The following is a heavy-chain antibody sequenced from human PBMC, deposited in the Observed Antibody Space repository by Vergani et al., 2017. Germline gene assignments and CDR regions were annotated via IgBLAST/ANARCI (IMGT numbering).Heavy chain of an antibody. CDR2: IYYSGST. J-gene: IGHJ4*02. D-gene: IGHD3-10*01. V-gene: IGHV4-39*01. CDR3: ARLQGRLPWFGEFGMDY. Sequence: QLQLQESGPGLVKPSETLSLTCTVSGGSISSSSYYWGWIRQPPGKGLEWIGSIYYSGSTYYNPSLKSRVTISVDTSKNQFSLKLSSVTAADTAVYYCARLQGRLPWFGEFGMDYWGQGTLVTVSS. CDR1: GGSISSSSYY.